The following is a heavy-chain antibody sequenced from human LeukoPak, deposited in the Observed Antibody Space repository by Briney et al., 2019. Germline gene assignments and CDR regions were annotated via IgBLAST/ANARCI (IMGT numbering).Heavy chain of an antibody. CDR3: AAGGGWDPSFGVVTHIDA. CDR1: RFTFSGYW. V-gene: IGHV3-74*01. CDR2: IDNDGHGI. D-gene: IGHD3-3*01. Sequence: PGGSLRLSCVTPRFTFSGYWMHWVRQGPQKGPELASRIDNDGHGIIYADSVKGRFTTSRDNVKNTLYLQMNSLRVEDTAVYYCAAGGGWDPSFGVVTHIDAWGKGTTVVVS. J-gene: IGHJ6*03.